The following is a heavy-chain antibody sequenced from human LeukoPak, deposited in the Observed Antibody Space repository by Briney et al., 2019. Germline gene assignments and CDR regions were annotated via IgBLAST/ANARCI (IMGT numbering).Heavy chain of an antibody. CDR3: ARDGCSGGSCYHFDY. CDR1: GGSFSGYY. V-gene: IGHV4-34*01. Sequence: PSETLSLTCAVYGGSFSGYYWSWLRQPPGKGLEWIGEINHSGSTNYNPSLKSRVTISVDTSKNQFSLKLSSVTAADTAVYYCARDGCSGGSCYHFDYWGQGTLVTVSS. J-gene: IGHJ4*02. CDR2: INHSGST. D-gene: IGHD2-15*01.